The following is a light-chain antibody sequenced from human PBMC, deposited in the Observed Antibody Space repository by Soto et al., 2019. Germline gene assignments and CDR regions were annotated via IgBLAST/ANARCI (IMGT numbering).Light chain of an antibody. CDR1: QSVYNRY. J-gene: IGKJ2*01. CDR2: GVS. CDR3: QQYSGSLPYT. V-gene: IGKV3-20*01. Sequence: EIVLTQSPDTLSLSPGETATLSCRASQSVYNRYLAWYQQKPGQAPRLLIYGVSFRDPGTPDRFSGSGSGSDFTLTISRLEPEDFGVYYCQQYSGSLPYTFGQGTKLEIK.